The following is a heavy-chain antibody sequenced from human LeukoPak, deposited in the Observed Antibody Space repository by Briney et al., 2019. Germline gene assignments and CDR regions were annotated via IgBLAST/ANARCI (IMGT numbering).Heavy chain of an antibody. J-gene: IGHJ6*02. Sequence: SETLSLTCAVYGGSFSGYYWSWIRQPPGKGLEWIGEINHSGSTNYNPSLKSRVTISVDTSENQFSLKLSSVTAADTAVYYCARRGDMVRGVILYYGMDVWGQGTTVTVSS. CDR2: INHSGST. D-gene: IGHD3-10*01. CDR3: ARRGDMVRGVILYYGMDV. V-gene: IGHV4-34*01. CDR1: GGSFSGYY.